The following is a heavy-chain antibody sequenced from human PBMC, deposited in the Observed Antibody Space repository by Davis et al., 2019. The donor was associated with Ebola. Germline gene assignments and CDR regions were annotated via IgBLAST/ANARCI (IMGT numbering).Heavy chain of an antibody. Sequence: MPSETLSLTCTVSGGSISSSSYYWGWIRQPPGKGLEWIGSIYYSGSTYYNPSLKSRVTISVDTSKNQFSLKLSSVTAADTAVYYCAGHLGWFDPWGQGTLVTVSS. CDR3: AGHLGWFDP. V-gene: IGHV4-39*01. CDR1: GGSISSSSYY. J-gene: IGHJ5*02. CDR2: IYYSGST.